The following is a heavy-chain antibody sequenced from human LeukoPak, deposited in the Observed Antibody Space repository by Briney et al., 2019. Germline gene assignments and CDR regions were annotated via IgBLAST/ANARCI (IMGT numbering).Heavy chain of an antibody. V-gene: IGHV3-53*01. CDR1: GFTVSSNS. CDR3: AKFRGLYYGSGSYPAELDY. Sequence: GGSLRLSCTVSGFTVSSNSMSWVRQAPGKGLEWVSFIYSDNTHYSDSVKGRFTISRDNSKNTLYLQMNSLRAEDTAVYYCAKFRGLYYGSGSYPAELDYWGQGTLVTVSS. CDR2: IYSDNT. D-gene: IGHD3-10*01. J-gene: IGHJ4*02.